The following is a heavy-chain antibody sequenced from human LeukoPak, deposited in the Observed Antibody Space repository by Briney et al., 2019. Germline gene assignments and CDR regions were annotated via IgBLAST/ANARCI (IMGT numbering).Heavy chain of an antibody. CDR3: ARAVGPYDY. J-gene: IGHJ4*02. CDR1: GFTFSTYG. V-gene: IGHV3-33*01. Sequence: PGGSLRLSCAASGFTFSTYGIHWVRQAPGKGLEWVAVIWYDGSIKYYADSVKGRFTISGDNSKNTLFLRMNSLRAEDTAVYYCARAVGPYDYWGQGTPVTVSS. D-gene: IGHD3-10*01. CDR2: IWYDGSIK.